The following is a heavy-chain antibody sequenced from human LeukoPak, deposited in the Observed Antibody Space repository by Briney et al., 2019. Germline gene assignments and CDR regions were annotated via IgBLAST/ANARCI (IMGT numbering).Heavy chain of an antibody. J-gene: IGHJ6*03. Sequence: ASVKVSCKASGYTFTSDDINWVRQTTGQGLEWMGWMNPNTGNTVYAQKFQGRFTMTRNTSTSTAYMELSSLRSEDTAVYYCARERYGPASGKYHYYMDVWGKGTTVTISS. CDR1: GYTFTSDD. D-gene: IGHD3-3*01. V-gene: IGHV1-8*01. CDR2: MNPNTGNT. CDR3: ARERYGPASGKYHYYMDV.